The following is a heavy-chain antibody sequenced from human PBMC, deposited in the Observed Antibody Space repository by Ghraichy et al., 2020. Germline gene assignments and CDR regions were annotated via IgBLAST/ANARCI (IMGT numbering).Heavy chain of an antibody. J-gene: IGHJ6*02. D-gene: IGHD2-8*02. Sequence: GESLRLSCAASGFTFSSYGMNWVRQAPGKGLEWISHISSISSTMYYADSVKGRFTISRDNAKNSLYLQMNSLRAEDTAVYYCASAVSRYWYAMDVWGQGTTVTVSS. CDR1: GFTFSSYG. V-gene: IGHV3-48*01. CDR3: ASAVSRYWYAMDV. CDR2: ISSISSTM.